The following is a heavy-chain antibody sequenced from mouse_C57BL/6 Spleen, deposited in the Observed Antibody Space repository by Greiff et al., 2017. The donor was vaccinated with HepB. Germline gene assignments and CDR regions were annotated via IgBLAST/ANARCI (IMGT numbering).Heavy chain of an antibody. J-gene: IGHJ2*01. Sequence: QVQLQQSGAELVRPGTSVKVSCKASGYAFTNYLIEWVKQRPGQGLEWIGVINPGSGGTNYNEKFKGKATLTADKSSRTAYMQLSSLTSEDSAVYFCARYDDGYYFDYWGQGTTLTVSS. V-gene: IGHV1-54*01. CDR1: GYAFTNYL. CDR2: INPGSGGT. CDR3: ARYDDGYYFDY. D-gene: IGHD2-3*01.